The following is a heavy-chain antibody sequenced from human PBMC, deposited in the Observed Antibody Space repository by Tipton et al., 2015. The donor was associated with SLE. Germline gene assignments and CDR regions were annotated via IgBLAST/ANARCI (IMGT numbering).Heavy chain of an antibody. J-gene: IGHJ4*02. CDR3: ARVKFGELSEYFDY. CDR2: ISWNSGSI. Sequence: SLRLSCAASGFTFDDYAMHWVRQAPGKGLEWVSGISWNSGSIGYADSVKGRFTISRDNAKNSLYLQMNSLRAEDTAVYYCARVKFGELSEYFDYWGQGTLVTVSS. D-gene: IGHD3-10*01. V-gene: IGHV3-9*01. CDR1: GFTFDDYA.